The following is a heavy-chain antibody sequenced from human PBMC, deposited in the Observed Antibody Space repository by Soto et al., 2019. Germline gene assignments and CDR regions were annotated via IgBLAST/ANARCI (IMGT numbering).Heavy chain of an antibody. CDR3: ARQAGGYDYVCGSYRYNSYGMDV. V-gene: IGHV5-51*01. Sequence: GESLKISCKGSGYSFTSYWIGWVRQMPGKGLEWMGIIYPGDSDTRYSPSFQGQVTISADKSISTAYLQWSSLKASDTAMYYCARQAGGYDYVCGSYRYNSYGMDVCGQGTTVTVSS. CDR2: IYPGDSDT. CDR1: GYSFTSYW. D-gene: IGHD3-16*02. J-gene: IGHJ6*02.